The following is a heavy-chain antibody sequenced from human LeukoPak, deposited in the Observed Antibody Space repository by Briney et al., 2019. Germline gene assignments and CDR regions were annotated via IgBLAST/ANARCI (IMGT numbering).Heavy chain of an antibody. CDR1: GFTFTGSA. D-gene: IGHD2-2*02. J-gene: IGHJ3*02. Sequence: SVKVSCKASGFTFTGSAMQWVRQARGQRLEWIGWIVVGSGNTNYAQKFQERVTITRDMSTSTAYMELSSLRSEDTAVYYCAAGGYCSSTSCYTPAFDIWGQGTMVTVSS. CDR2: IVVGSGNT. CDR3: AAGGYCSSTSCYTPAFDI. V-gene: IGHV1-58*02.